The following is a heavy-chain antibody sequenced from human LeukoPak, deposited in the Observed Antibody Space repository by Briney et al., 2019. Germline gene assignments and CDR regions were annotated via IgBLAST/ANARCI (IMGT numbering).Heavy chain of an antibody. CDR2: ISYDGSNK. CDR3: ARAGGNGYFDY. V-gene: IGHV3-30-3*01. CDR1: GFTFSSYA. J-gene: IGHJ4*02. Sequence: GGSLRLSCAASGFTFSSYAMHWVRQAPGKGLEWVAVISYDGSNKYYADSVKGRFTISRDNSKNTLYLQMSSLRAEDTAVYYCARAGGNGYFDYWGQGTLVTVSS. D-gene: IGHD2-8*01.